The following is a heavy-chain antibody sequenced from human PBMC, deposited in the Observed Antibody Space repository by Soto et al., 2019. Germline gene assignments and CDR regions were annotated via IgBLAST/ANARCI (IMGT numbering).Heavy chain of an antibody. Sequence: ASETLSLTCAVYGGSFSGYYWGWIRQPPGKGLEWIGNIHYSGNTYSNPSLKSRVTISVDTSKNQFSLKLTSVTAADTAVYYCARLYGTAAALRGYYYYYGMDVWGQGTTVTVS. J-gene: IGHJ6*02. CDR3: ARLYGTAAALRGYYYYYGMDV. CDR1: GGSFSGYY. D-gene: IGHD6-13*01. V-gene: IGHV4-34*01. CDR2: IHYSGNT.